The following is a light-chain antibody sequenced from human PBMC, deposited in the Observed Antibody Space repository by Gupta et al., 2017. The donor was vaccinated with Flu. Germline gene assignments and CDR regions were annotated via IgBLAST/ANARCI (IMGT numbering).Light chain of an antibody. Sequence: EIVMTQSPATLSVSPGERATLSCRASQSVRSNLAWYPQKPGQAPRFLIYAASTRGTSIPARFSGSGSGTEFTLTISSLQSEDFAIYYCQQYNTWPQTFGQGTKLEIK. CDR3: QQYNTWPQT. CDR2: AAS. V-gene: IGKV3-15*01. CDR1: QSVRSN. J-gene: IGKJ1*01.